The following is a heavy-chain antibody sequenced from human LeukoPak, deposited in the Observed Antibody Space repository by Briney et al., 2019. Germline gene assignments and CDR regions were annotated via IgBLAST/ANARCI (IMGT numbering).Heavy chain of an antibody. J-gene: IGHJ4*02. CDR1: GYTFTGYY. CDR2: INPNSGRT. Sequence: ASVKVSCKASGYTFTGYYMHWVRQAPGQGLEWMGWINPNSGRTNYAQKFQGRVTMTRDTPISTAYMELSRLRSDDTAVYYCAREYSGSDSGGYFDYWGQGTLVTVSS. V-gene: IGHV1-2*02. D-gene: IGHD5-12*01. CDR3: AREYSGSDSGGYFDY.